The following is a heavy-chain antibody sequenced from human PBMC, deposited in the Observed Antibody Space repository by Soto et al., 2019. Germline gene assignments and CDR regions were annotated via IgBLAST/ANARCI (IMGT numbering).Heavy chain of an antibody. Sequence: PGGSLRLSCAASGFTFSSSAMHWVRQASGKGLEWVGRIRSKANSYATAYAASVKGRFTISRDDSKNTAYLQMNSLKTEDTAVYYCTVGYYGSGSLYWFYWGQGTLVTVSS. CDR2: IRSKANSYAT. V-gene: IGHV3-73*01. CDR1: GFTFSSSA. D-gene: IGHD3-10*01. CDR3: TVGYYGSGSLYWFY. J-gene: IGHJ4*02.